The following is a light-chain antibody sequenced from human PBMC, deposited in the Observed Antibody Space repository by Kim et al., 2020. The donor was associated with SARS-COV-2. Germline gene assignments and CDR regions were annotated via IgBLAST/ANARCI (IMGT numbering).Light chain of an antibody. CDR3: AAWDDTLSGSV. J-gene: IGLJ2*01. V-gene: IGLV1-47*01. CDR2: RNN. Sequence: GKRITISCPGSASNTGSQTVYWYQQFPGTAPKLLIYRNNQRPSGVPDRFSGSKSGTSASLAITGLRSEDEADYYCAAWDDTLSGSVFGGGTQLTVL. CDR1: ASNTGSQT.